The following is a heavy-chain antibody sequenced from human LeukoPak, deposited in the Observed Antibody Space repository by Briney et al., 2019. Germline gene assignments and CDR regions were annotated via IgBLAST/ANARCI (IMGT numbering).Heavy chain of an antibody. D-gene: IGHD6-13*01. CDR3: ATSKDTAGGPY. Sequence: GGSLRLSCAASGFTLSSYDMHWVRQAPGRGLEWVAAIGTASDTYYPDSVNARFTTSRDNAKNSFYLQMNSLGAADTAVYYCATSKDTAGGPYWGQGTLVTVSS. CDR2: IGTASDT. CDR1: GFTLSSYD. J-gene: IGHJ4*02. V-gene: IGHV3-13*01.